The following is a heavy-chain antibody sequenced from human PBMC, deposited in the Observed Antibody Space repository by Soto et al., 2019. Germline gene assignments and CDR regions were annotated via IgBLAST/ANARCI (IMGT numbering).Heavy chain of an antibody. D-gene: IGHD3-16*01. Sequence: GGSLRLSCAVSGFSFTNYEMNWARQAPGKGLEWIAYIGLSGDTIYYADSVKGRFTISRDHAKNSLELQMNSLRADDTALYYCARESFSASPNFFDYWGRGTQVTVSS. CDR3: ARESFSASPNFFDY. CDR1: GFSFTNYE. CDR2: IGLSGDTI. J-gene: IGHJ4*02. V-gene: IGHV3-48*03.